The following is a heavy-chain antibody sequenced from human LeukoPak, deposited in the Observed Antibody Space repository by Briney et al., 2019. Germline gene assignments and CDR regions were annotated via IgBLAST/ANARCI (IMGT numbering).Heavy chain of an antibody. Sequence: PGRSLRLSCAASGFTFSSYGMHWVRQAPGKGLEWVAVISYDGRNTFYVDSVKGRFTISRDNSKNTLYLQMSDLRAEDTAVYYCAKCKDRYNWNNYYHGLDVWGQGTTVTVSS. CDR1: GFTFSSYG. CDR3: AKCKDRYNWNNYYHGLDV. D-gene: IGHD1-1*01. CDR2: ISYDGRNT. J-gene: IGHJ6*02. V-gene: IGHV3-30*18.